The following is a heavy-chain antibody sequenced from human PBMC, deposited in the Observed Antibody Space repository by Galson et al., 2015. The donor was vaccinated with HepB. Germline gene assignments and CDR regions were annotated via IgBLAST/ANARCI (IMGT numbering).Heavy chain of an antibody. D-gene: IGHD5/OR15-5a*01. CDR2: IDWDDDE. Sequence: PTQTLILTCTTSGFSLRSGKVRVSWLRQSPGKALEWLARIDWDDDECYSESLNSRLTISRDASKTQVFLSMTNMDPVDTGTYYCARSLYERKVLDYWGQGTLVTVSS. CDR1: GFSLRSGKVR. V-gene: IGHV2-70*04. J-gene: IGHJ4*02. CDR3: ARSLYERKVLDY.